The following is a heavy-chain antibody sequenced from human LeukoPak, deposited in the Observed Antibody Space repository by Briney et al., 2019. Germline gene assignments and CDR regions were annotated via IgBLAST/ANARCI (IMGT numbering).Heavy chain of an antibody. CDR2: ISSSGSTI. CDR1: GFTFSSYE. J-gene: IGHJ6*03. V-gene: IGHV3-48*03. Sequence: GGSLRLSCAASGFTFSSYEMNWVRQAPGKGLEWVSYISSSGSTIYYADSVKGRFTISRDNAKNSLYLQMNSLKAEDTAVYYCARGLYYMDVWGKGTTVTVSS. CDR3: ARGLYYMDV.